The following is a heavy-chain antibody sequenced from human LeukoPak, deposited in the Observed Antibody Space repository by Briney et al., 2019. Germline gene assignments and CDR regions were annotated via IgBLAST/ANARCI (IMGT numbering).Heavy chain of an antibody. V-gene: IGHV3-23*01. CDR3: AKDPARYSSSWYGGDY. D-gene: IGHD6-13*01. J-gene: IGHJ4*02. Sequence: GGSLRLSCAASGFTFSSYAMSWVRQAPGKGLEWVSAISGSGGSTYYADSVKGRFTISRDNSKNTLYLQMNSLRAEDTAVYYCAKDPARYSSSWYGGDYWGQGTLVTLSS. CDR1: GFTFSSYA. CDR2: ISGSGGST.